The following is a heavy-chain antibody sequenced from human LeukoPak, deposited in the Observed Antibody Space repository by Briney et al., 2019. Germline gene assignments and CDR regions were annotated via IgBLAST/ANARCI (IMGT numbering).Heavy chain of an antibody. Sequence: GGSLRLSCAASGFTFSSYGMHWVRQAPGRGLEWVAHINQDGSEKYSVDSVRGRFTISRDNVKNSLFLQMNSLRAEDTAVYYCARSGMAVAATPWDWGQGTLVTVSS. CDR1: GFTFSSYG. J-gene: IGHJ1*01. V-gene: IGHV3-7*05. D-gene: IGHD6-19*01. CDR2: INQDGSEK. CDR3: ARSGMAVAATPWD.